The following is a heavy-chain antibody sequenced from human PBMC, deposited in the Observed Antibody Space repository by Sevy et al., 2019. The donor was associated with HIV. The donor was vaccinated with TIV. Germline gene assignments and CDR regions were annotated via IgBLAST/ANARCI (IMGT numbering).Heavy chain of an antibody. J-gene: IGHJ4*02. D-gene: IGHD5-18*01. CDR2: IKEDGSAE. CDR3: ARDSPGYGAYDY. CDR1: GFTFSGYW. V-gene: IGHV3-7*01. Sequence: GGSLRLSCAASGFTFSGYWMTWVRQAPGKGLEWVANIKEDGSAEYYVDSVKGRLTISKGNAKNSLFLQLNRLRVEDTAMYYCARDSPGYGAYDYLGQGTLVTVSS.